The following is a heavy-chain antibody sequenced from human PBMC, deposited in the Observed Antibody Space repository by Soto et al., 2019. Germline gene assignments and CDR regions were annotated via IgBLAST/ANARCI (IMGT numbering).Heavy chain of an antibody. V-gene: IGHV4-30-4*01. CDR3: AREGAKIAILTRFDY. D-gene: IGHD2-2*02. Sequence: QVQLQESGPGLVRPSQTLSLTCSVSGASISNTDYYWSWIRQPPGKALELIGFIYYTGKAYHNASLRSRLCISVDTSKYPLSLNLTSVTAAVSSCYYCAREGAKIAILTRFDYWGPGMLVTVS. CDR1: GASISNTDYY. CDR2: IYYTGKA. J-gene: IGHJ4*02.